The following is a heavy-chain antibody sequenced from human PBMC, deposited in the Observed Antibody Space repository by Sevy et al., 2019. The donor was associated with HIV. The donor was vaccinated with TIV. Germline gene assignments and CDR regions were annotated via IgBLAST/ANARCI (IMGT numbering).Heavy chain of an antibody. CDR3: GKGRENLRGYYWGWDY. J-gene: IGHJ4*02. CDR1: GFTFSSYA. CDR2: ISGSGGST. D-gene: IGHD2-8*02. V-gene: IGHV3-23*01. Sequence: GGSLRLSCAASGFTFSSYAMSWVRQAPGKGLEWVSAISGSGGSTYYADSVKGRFTISRDISKNTMYLQMNSLSAEYTAVYYCGKGRENLRGYYWGWDYWGQGTLVTVSS.